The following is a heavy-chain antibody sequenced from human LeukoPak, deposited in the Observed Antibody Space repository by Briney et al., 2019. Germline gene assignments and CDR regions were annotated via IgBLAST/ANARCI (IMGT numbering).Heavy chain of an antibody. CDR2: INHSGST. V-gene: IGHV4-34*01. CDR1: GGSFSGYY. CDR3: ARNYYDSSGYYLNYFDY. Sequence: PSETLSLTCAVYGGSFSGYYWSWIRQPPGKGLEWIGEINHSGSTNYNPSLKSRVTISVDTSKNQFSLKLSSVTAADTAVYYCARNYYDSSGYYLNYFDYWGQGTLVTVSS. D-gene: IGHD3-22*01. J-gene: IGHJ4*02.